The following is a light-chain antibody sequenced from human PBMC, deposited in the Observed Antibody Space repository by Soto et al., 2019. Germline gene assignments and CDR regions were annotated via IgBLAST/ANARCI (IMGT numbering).Light chain of an antibody. CDR3: AAWDDSLNGSV. CDR1: SSNIGSNT. V-gene: IGLV1-44*01. CDR2: SNN. Sequence: VLTQPPSASGTPGQRVTISCSGSSSNIGSNTVNWYQQLPGTAPKLLIYSNNQRPSGVPDRFSGSKSGTSASLAISGLQSEDEADYYCAAWDDSLNGSVFGTGTKVTVL. J-gene: IGLJ1*01.